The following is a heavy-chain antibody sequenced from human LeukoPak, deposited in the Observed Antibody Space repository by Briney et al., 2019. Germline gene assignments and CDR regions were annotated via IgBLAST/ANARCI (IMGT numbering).Heavy chain of an antibody. D-gene: IGHD3-3*01. V-gene: IGHV3-74*01. CDR1: AFTFSRHW. CDR3: ARGEISGATKLDY. Sequence: PGGSLRLSCVASAFTFSRHWMHWVRQAPGKGLVWVSRINSDGSTTTYADSVKGRFTISRDNAKNTLYLQMNSLRAEDTAVYYCARGEISGATKLDYWGQGTLVTVSS. CDR2: INSDGSTT. J-gene: IGHJ4*02.